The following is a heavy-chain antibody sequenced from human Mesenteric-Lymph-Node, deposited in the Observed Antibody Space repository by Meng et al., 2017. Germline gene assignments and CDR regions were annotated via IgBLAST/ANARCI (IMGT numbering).Heavy chain of an antibody. V-gene: IGHV4-34*01. J-gene: IGHJ5*01. CDR1: CGSFTAYY. D-gene: IGHD3-10*01. Sequence: QVQLQQWGAGLLKPSGPLSLTCAVYCGSFTAYYGTWIRQAPGKGPEWIGEVTHSGSTTYNPSLASRVSISVDKPKKQFSLTLNSVTAADTAVYYCAKGRANYFGSKHNYFDSWGQGTLVTVSS. CDR2: VTHSGST. CDR3: AKGRANYFGSKHNYFDS.